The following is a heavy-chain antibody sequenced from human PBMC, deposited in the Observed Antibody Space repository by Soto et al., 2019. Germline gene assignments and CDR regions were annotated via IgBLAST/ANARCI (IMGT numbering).Heavy chain of an antibody. J-gene: IGHJ6*03. V-gene: IGHV3-30*15. CDR1: RFTFRSYA. D-gene: IGHD1-26*01. CDR2: ISHDGSVT. CDR3: AKDEYWESHFYYFMDL. Sequence: PGGSLRLSCAASRFTFRSYAMHWVRQAPGKGLEWVAVISHDGSVTYYSESVKGRFTMSRDNSKETLFLQMSSLRSEDTAIYYCAKDEYWESHFYYFMDLWGRGTTVTVSS.